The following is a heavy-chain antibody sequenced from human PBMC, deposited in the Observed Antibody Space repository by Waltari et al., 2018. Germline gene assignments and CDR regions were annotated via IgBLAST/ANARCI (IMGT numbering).Heavy chain of an antibody. Sequence: QVQPVQSGAEVKKPGSSVKVSCKASGGTFSSYAISWGRQAPGQGLEWMGGVIPILCTANYAQKVQGSVTITADESTSTAYMGLSSLRSEDTAVYYWARGGGHIGIDYWGQGTLVTVSS. CDR2: VIPILCTA. CDR3: ARGGGHIGIDY. J-gene: IGHJ4*02. V-gene: IGHV1-69*01. D-gene: IGHD3-16*01. CDR1: GGTFSSYA.